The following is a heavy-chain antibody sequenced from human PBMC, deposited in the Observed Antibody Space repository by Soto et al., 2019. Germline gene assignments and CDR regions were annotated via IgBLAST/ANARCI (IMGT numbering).Heavy chain of an antibody. D-gene: IGHD3-9*01. Sequence: SETLSLTCIVSGGSISSYYWSWIRQPPGKGLELIGYIHYTGSTSNIPSLKSRLTMSVDTSKNQFSLRLSSVTAADTAVYYCARGYYDILTNYPKYFDPWGQGTLVTVSS. CDR3: ARGYYDILTNYPKYFDP. CDR1: GGSISSYY. V-gene: IGHV4-59*01. J-gene: IGHJ5*02. CDR2: IHYTGST.